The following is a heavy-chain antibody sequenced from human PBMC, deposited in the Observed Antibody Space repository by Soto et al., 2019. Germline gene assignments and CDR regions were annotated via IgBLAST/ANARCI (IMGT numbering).Heavy chain of an antibody. V-gene: IGHV3-21*06. CDR1: GFRFSDYS. D-gene: IGHD4-17*01. CDR2: ISSNSGYT. Sequence: GGSLRLSCAASGFRFSDYSMNWVRQVPGKGLEWVSSISSNSGYTLYTDSVKGRFTISRDNAKSSLYLQMSSLRDEDTAVYYCTRGSYGAYDYWGQGTLVTVSS. J-gene: IGHJ4*02. CDR3: TRGSYGAYDY.